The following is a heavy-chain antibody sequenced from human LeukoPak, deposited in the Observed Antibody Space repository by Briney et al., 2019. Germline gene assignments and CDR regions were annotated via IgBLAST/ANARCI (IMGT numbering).Heavy chain of an antibody. D-gene: IGHD2/OR15-2a*01. V-gene: IGHV3-48*04. Sequence: GGSLRLSCAASGFTFSSYAMSWVRQAPGKGLEWVSYISSSGSTIYYADSVKGRFTISRDNAKNSLYLQMNSLRAEDTAVYYCAREQSNSYYYMDVWGKGTTVTVSS. CDR1: GFTFSSYA. CDR2: ISSSGSTI. J-gene: IGHJ6*03. CDR3: AREQSNSYYYMDV.